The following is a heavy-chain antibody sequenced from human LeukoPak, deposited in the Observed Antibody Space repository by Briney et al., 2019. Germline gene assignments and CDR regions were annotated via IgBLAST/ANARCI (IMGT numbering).Heavy chain of an antibody. CDR3: ARAGITMAWFDP. J-gene: IGHJ5*02. V-gene: IGHV4-30-4*01. CDR1: GGSISSGDYY. D-gene: IGHD3-10*01. CDR2: IYYSGST. Sequence: SQTLSLTCTVSGGSISSGDYYWSWIRQPPGKGLEWIGYIYYSGSTYYNPSLKSRVTISVDRSKNQFSLKLSSVTAADTAVYYCARAGITMAWFDPWGQGTLVTVSS.